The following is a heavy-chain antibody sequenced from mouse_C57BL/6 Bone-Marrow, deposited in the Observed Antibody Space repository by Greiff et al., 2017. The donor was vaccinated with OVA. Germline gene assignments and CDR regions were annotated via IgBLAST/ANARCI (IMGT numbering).Heavy chain of an antibody. J-gene: IGHJ3*01. CDR2: IYPGSGST. CDR3: ARGYYDYDDRFAY. D-gene: IGHD2-4*01. CDR1: GYTFTSYW. V-gene: IGHV1-55*01. Sequence: VQLQQPGAELVKPGASVKMSCKASGYTFTSYWITWVKQRPGQGLEWIGDIYPGSGSTNYNEKFKSKATLTVDTSSSTAYMQLSSLTSEDSAVYYCARGYYDYDDRFAYWGQGTLVTVSA.